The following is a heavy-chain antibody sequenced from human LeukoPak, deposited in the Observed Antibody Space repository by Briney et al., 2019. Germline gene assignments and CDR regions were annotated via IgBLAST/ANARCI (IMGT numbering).Heavy chain of an antibody. CDR2: INHSGST. Sequence: SSGTLSLTCAVYGGSFSGYYWSWIRQPPGKGLEWIGEINHSGSTNYNPSLKSRVTISVDTSKNQFSLKLSSVTAADTAVYYCARAFDSSGYYGYWGQGTLVTVSS. V-gene: IGHV4-34*01. J-gene: IGHJ4*02. CDR1: GGSFSGYY. D-gene: IGHD3-22*01. CDR3: ARAFDSSGYYGY.